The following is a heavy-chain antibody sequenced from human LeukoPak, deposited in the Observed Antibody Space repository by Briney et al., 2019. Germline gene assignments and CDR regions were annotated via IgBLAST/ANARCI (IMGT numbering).Heavy chain of an antibody. CDR2: ISFSGTT. Sequence: PSETLSLTCTVSGDSISRYYWSWIRQPPGKGLEWIGYISFSGTTNYNPSLKSRVTISVDTSKNQFSLKLSSVTAADTAVYYCARGDHYCSGGSCYHGVLDYWGQGTLVTVSS. CDR3: ARGDHYCSGGSCYHGVLDY. CDR1: GDSISRYY. V-gene: IGHV4-59*12. D-gene: IGHD2-15*01. J-gene: IGHJ4*02.